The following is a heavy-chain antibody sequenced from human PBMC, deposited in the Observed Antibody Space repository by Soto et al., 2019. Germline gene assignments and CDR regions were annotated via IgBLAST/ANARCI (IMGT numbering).Heavy chain of an antibody. J-gene: IGHJ4*02. Sequence: SETLSLTCDVSGVSISSGNWWSWVRQPPGKGLEWSAEVYNDGSANYHPSLESRATISVDRSKNQFSLRLSSVTAADTGKYYCARLVYDSRLNYLYFDHWGQGTLVTVSS. CDR3: ARLVYDSRLNYLYFDH. CDR1: GVSISSGNW. CDR2: VYNDGSA. D-gene: IGHD3-22*01. V-gene: IGHV4-4*02.